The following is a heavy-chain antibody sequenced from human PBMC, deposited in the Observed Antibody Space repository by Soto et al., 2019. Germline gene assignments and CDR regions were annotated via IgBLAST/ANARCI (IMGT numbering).Heavy chain of an antibody. D-gene: IGHD3-3*01. CDR2: ISGAGGST. CDR3: AGDYYDFWSGFLDY. CDR1: GFTFGSYA. Sequence: EVQLLQSGGHVVQPGGSLRLSCEGSGFTFGSYAMSWVRQAPGKGLEWVSLISGAGGSTSYADSVKGRFIISRDNYKSTLYLQMNSLRPEDTATYYCAGDYYDFWSGFLDYWGQGTPVTVSS. J-gene: IGHJ4*02. V-gene: IGHV3-23*01.